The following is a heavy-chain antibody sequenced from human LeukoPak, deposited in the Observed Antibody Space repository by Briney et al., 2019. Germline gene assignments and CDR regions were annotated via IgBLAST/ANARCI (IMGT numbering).Heavy chain of an antibody. J-gene: IGHJ5*02. CDR2: TYYRSKWYN. CDR1: GDSVSSNSAA. D-gene: IGHD3-10*01. CDR3: ARATLLWLGLPEFDP. V-gene: IGHV6-1*01. Sequence: SQTLSLICAISGDSVSSNSAAWNWIRQSPSRGLEWLGRTYYRSKWYNDYAVSVKSRITINPDTSKNQFSLRLNSVTPEDTAVYYCARATLLWLGLPEFDPWGQGTLVTVSS.